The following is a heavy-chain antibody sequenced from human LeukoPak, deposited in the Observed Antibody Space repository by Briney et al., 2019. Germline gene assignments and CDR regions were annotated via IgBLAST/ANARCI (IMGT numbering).Heavy chain of an antibody. J-gene: IGHJ4*02. CDR3: ASLIAAVNYYFDY. CDR1: GFTFSEDW. V-gene: IGHV3-11*04. D-gene: IGHD6-13*01. CDR2: ISSSGSTI. Sequence: PGGSLRLSCVASGFTFSEDWMSWVRQAPGKGLEWVSYISSSGSTIYYADSVKGRFTISRDNAKNSLYLQMNSLSAEDTAVYYCASLIAAVNYYFDYWGQGTLVTVSS.